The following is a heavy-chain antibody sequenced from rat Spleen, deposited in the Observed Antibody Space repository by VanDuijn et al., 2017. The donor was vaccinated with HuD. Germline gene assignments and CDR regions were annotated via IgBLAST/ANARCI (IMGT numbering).Heavy chain of an antibody. J-gene: IGHJ3*01. V-gene: IGHV3-3*01. Sequence: EVQLQESGPGPVKVSESLSLTCSVTGHSITSSYRWNWIRKFPGNKLEWMGYINSAGTTNYNPSLKSRISITRETSKNHCFLQVNSVSSEDTATYYCARSDGVHYYLPFADWGQGTLVTASS. CDR1: GHSITSSYR. D-gene: IGHD1-1*01. CDR2: INSAGTT. CDR3: ARSDGVHYYLPFAD.